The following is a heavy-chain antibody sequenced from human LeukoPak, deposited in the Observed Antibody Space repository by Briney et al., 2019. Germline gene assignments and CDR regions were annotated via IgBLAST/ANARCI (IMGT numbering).Heavy chain of an antibody. D-gene: IGHD2-15*01. Sequence: GGSLRLSCAASGFTFSSYGMHWVRQAPGKGLEWVAVIWYDGSNKYYADSVKGRFTISRDNSKNMLYLQMNSLRAEDTAVYYCARAPRYCRGGSCYWSAFDIWGQGTMVTVSS. CDR3: ARAPRYCRGGSCYWSAFDI. J-gene: IGHJ3*02. V-gene: IGHV3-33*01. CDR1: GFTFSSYG. CDR2: IWYDGSNK.